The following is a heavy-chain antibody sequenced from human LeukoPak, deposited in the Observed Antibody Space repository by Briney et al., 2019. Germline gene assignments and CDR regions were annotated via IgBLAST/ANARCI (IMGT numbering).Heavy chain of an antibody. J-gene: IGHJ4*02. CDR3: ARDRFTAGPFWGAPNHIDY. D-gene: IGHD3-16*01. CDR2: ISSSGSTI. CDR1: GFTFSDYY. Sequence: GGSLRLSCAASGFTFSDYYMSWIRQAPGKGLEWVSYISSSGSTIYYADSVKGRFTISRDNAKNSLYLQMNSLRAEDTAVYYCARDRFTAGPFWGAPNHIDYWGQGTLVTVSS. V-gene: IGHV3-11*01.